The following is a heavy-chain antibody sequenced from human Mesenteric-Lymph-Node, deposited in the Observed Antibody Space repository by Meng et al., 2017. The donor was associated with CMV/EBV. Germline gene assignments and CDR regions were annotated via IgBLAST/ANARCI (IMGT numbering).Heavy chain of an antibody. V-gene: IGHV1-18*01. J-gene: IGHJ5*02. D-gene: IGHD6-13*01. CDR3: ARRWSSSWYNWFDT. Sequence: ASVKVSCKPSGYTFTSYGISWVRQAPGQGLEWMGWISAYNGNTNYAQKFQGRVTMTTDTSTSTAYMELRSLRSDDTAVYYCARRWSSSWYNWFDTWGQGTLVTVSS. CDR2: ISAYNGNT. CDR1: GYTFTSYG.